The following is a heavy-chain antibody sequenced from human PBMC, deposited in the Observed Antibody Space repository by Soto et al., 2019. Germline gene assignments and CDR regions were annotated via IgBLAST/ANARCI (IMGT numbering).Heavy chain of an antibody. J-gene: IGHJ6*02. Sequence: GGSLRLTCAASGFTFSSYSMNWVRQAPGKGLEWVSYISSSSSTIYYADSVKGRFTISRDNAKNSLYLQMNSLRDEDTAVYYCARDLLRDFWSGYYARGYYGMDVWGQGTTVTVSS. CDR3: ARDLLRDFWSGYYARGYYGMDV. CDR1: GFTFSSYS. D-gene: IGHD3-3*01. V-gene: IGHV3-48*02. CDR2: ISSSSSTI.